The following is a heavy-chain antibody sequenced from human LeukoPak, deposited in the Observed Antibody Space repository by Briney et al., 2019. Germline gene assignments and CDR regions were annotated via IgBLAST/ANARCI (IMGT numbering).Heavy chain of an antibody. CDR1: GGSISSSSSY. V-gene: IGHV4-39*01. Sequence: PSETLSLTCTVSGGSISSSSSYWGWIRQPPGKGLEWIGSIYYSGSTYYNPSLKSRVTISVDTSKNQFSLKLSSVTAADTAVYYCARHDKYYYGMDVWGQGTTVTVSS. CDR2: IYYSGST. D-gene: IGHD3-22*01. J-gene: IGHJ6*02. CDR3: ARHDKYYYGMDV.